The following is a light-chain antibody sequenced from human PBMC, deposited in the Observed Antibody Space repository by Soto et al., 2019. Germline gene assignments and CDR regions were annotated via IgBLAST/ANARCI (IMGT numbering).Light chain of an antibody. CDR2: DVS. V-gene: IGLV2-14*01. J-gene: IGLJ2*01. Sequence: QSALTQPASVSGSPGQSITISCTGTSSDVGGYNYVSWYQQHPGKAPKLMIYDVSNRPSGVSNRFSGSKSGNTASLTISGFQAEDEADYYCSSYTSSSTPSVVFGGGTKVTVL. CDR3: SSYTSSSTPSVV. CDR1: SSDVGGYNY.